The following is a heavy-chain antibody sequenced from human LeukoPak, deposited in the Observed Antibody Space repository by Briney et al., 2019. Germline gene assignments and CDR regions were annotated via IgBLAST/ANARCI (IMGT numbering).Heavy chain of an antibody. CDR1: GFNFSSYW. CDR2: INDDGSGT. D-gene: IGHD2-15*01. J-gene: IGHJ3*02. CDR3: ARDMTFCSGGSCYSLGFDI. Sequence: GGSLRLSCVASGFNFSSYWMHWVRQAPGKGLVWVSRINDDGSGTNYADSVKGRFTISRDNAKNSLYLQMNSLRDEDTAVYYCARDMTFCSGGSCYSLGFDIWGQGTMVTVSS. V-gene: IGHV3-74*01.